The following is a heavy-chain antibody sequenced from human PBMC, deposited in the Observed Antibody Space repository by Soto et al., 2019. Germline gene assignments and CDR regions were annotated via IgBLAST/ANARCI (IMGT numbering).Heavy chain of an antibody. Sequence: GGSLRLSCAASGFTFSSYAMHWVRQAPGKGLEWVAVISYDGSNKYYADSVKGRFTISRDNSKNTLYLQMNSLRAEDTAVYYCARGKRPTIFGVVINFDYWGQGTLVTVSS. V-gene: IGHV3-30-3*01. CDR3: ARGKRPTIFGVVINFDY. CDR2: ISYDGSNK. J-gene: IGHJ4*02. D-gene: IGHD3-3*01. CDR1: GFTFSSYA.